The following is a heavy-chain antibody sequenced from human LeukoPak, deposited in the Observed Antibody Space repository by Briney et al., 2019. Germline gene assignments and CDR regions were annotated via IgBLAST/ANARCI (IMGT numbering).Heavy chain of an antibody. J-gene: IGHJ5*02. CDR3: ARTDAVVRWGNWFDP. D-gene: IGHD4-23*01. Sequence: GASVKVSCKASGYTFTSYGISWVRQAPGQGLEWMGWISAYNGNTNYAQKLQGRVTMTTDTSMSTAYMELRSLRSDDTAVYYCARTDAVVRWGNWFDPWGQGTLVTVSS. CDR2: ISAYNGNT. V-gene: IGHV1-18*01. CDR1: GYTFTSYG.